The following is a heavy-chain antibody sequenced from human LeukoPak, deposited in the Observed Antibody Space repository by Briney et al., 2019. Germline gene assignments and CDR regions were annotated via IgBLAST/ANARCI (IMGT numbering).Heavy chain of an antibody. CDR3: ARDLVAAAGRSWFDP. Sequence: GASVKVSCKASGYTFTSYGISWVRQAPGQGLEWMGWISAYNGNTNYAQKLQGRVTMTTDTSTSTAYMELRSLRSDDTAVYYCARDLVAAAGRSWFDPWGQGTLVTVSS. V-gene: IGHV1-18*01. CDR1: GYTFTSYG. CDR2: ISAYNGNT. D-gene: IGHD6-13*01. J-gene: IGHJ5*02.